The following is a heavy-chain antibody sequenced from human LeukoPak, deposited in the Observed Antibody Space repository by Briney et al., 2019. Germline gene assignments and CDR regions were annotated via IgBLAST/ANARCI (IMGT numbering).Heavy chain of an antibody. CDR2: IKRKSEGGIT. CDR3: TTDYYDRGSDMDV. CDR1: GFTFNNAW. Sequence: GGSLRLSCAASGFTFNNAWMSWVRQAPGKGLEWVGRIKRKSEGGITQYAAPVKDRFTISIDDSENTLYLQMNSLKIEDTAVYYCTTDYYDRGSDMDVWGKGATVTVSS. D-gene: IGHD3-22*01. J-gene: IGHJ6*03. V-gene: IGHV3-15*01.